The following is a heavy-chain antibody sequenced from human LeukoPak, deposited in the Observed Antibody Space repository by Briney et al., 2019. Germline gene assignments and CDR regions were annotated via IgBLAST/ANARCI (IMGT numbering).Heavy chain of an antibody. V-gene: IGHV3-23*01. D-gene: IGHD2-2*01. CDR1: GFTVSSNY. J-gene: IGHJ4*02. CDR2: ISGSGGST. CDR3: ARDSGYCSSTGCYVHYFDY. Sequence: GGSLRLSCAASGFTVSSNYMSWVRQAPGKGLEWVSAISGSGGSTYYADSVKGRFTISRDNSKNTLYLQMNSLRAEDTAVYYCARDSGYCSSTGCYVHYFDYWGQGTLVTVSS.